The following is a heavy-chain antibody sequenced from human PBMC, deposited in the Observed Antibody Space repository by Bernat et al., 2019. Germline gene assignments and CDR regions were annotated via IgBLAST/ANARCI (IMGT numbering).Heavy chain of an antibody. J-gene: IGHJ4*02. V-gene: IGHV3-66*01. Sequence: EVQLVESGGGLVKPGGSLRLSCAASGFSFTNAWMSWVRQAPGKGLEWVSVIYDDGSTYYADSVKGRFTVSRDNSKNTLYLQMNTLRAEDTAVYYCAGGSYSIRLSYWGQGTLVTVSS. CDR3: AGGSYSIRLSY. CDR1: GFSFTNAW. D-gene: IGHD1-26*01. CDR2: IYDDGST.